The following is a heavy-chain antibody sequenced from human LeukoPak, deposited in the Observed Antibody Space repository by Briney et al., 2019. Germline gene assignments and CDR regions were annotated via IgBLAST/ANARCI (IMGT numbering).Heavy chain of an antibody. Sequence: GGSLRLSCAASGFTFSSYGMHWVRQAPGKGLEWVAVIWYDGSNKYYADSVKGRFTISRDNSKNTLYLQMNSLRAEDTAVYYCAKGQNYYGSGSSAAQFDYWGQGTLVTVSS. V-gene: IGHV3-33*06. CDR1: GFTFSSYG. D-gene: IGHD3-10*01. CDR3: AKGQNYYGSGSSAAQFDY. CDR2: IWYDGSNK. J-gene: IGHJ4*02.